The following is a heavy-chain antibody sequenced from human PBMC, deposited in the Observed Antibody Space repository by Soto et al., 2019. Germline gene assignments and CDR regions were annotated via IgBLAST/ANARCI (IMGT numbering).Heavy chain of an antibody. V-gene: IGHV1-18*04. CDR2: ISAYNGNT. CDR3: ARGGYYDSSGSRNYHYYGMNV. Sequence: GASVKVSCKASGYTFTGYYMHWVRQAPGQGLEWMGWISAYNGNTKYAQILQGRVSMTTDTSTKTAYMEVRSLRSDDTAVYYCARGGYYDSSGSRNYHYYGMNVWGQGTMVTVSS. J-gene: IGHJ6*02. CDR1: GYTFTGYY. D-gene: IGHD3-22*01.